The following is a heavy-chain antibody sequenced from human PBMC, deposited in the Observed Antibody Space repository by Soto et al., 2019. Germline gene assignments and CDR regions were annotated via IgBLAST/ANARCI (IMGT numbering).Heavy chain of an antibody. CDR2: IYHSGST. CDR1: GYSIRSGYY. D-gene: IGHD4-4*01. CDR3: ARVWVGTKTYSNWFDP. J-gene: IGHJ5*02. V-gene: IGHV4-38-2*01. Sequence: PSETLSLTCAVSGYSIRSGYYWGWIRQPPGKGLEWIGSIYHSGSTYYNPSLKSRVTISVDTSKNQFSLKLSSVTAADTAVYYCARVWVGTKTYSNWFDPWGQGTLVTVSS.